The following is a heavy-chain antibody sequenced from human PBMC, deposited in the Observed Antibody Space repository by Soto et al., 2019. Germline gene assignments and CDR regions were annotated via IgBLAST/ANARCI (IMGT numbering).Heavy chain of an antibody. CDR2: IIPSLGTT. CDR3: ASYCSGGSCYAAGDYYYYALDV. J-gene: IGHJ6*02. D-gene: IGHD2-15*01. CDR1: GGTFSSYA. Sequence: QVQLLQSGAEVKKPGSSVKVSCKASGGTFSSYAIGWVRQAPGQGLEWMGGIIPSLGTTDYAQKFQGRVTNTADGSTSTAYMELSSLRSDDTAVHYCASYCSGGSCYAAGDYYYYALDVWGQGTTVTVSS. V-gene: IGHV1-69*01.